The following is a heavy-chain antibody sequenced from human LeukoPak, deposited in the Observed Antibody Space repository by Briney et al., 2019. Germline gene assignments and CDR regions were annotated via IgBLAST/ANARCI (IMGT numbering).Heavy chain of an antibody. J-gene: IGHJ4*02. CDR1: GGSISSSSYY. Sequence: TSSETLSLTCTVSGGSISSSSYYWGWIRQPPGKGLEWIGSIYYSGSTYYNPSLKSRVTISVDTSKNQFSLKVNSLTAADTAVYYCASVELATAYFYYWGQGTLVTVSS. CDR3: ASVELATAYFYY. CDR2: IYYSGST. V-gene: IGHV4-39*01. D-gene: IGHD5-18*01.